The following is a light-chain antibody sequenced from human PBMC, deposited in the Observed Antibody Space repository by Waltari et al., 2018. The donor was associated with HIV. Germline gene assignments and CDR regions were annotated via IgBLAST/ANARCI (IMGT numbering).Light chain of an antibody. CDR3: QQSYSTPYT. CDR1: QSISSY. J-gene: IGKJ2*01. Sequence: DIQMTQSPSSLSASVGDRVTITCRASQSISSYLNWYQQKPGKAPKLLIYAASSLQCGVPSRFSSSGSGTDFTLTISSLQPEDFATYYCQQSYSTPYTFGQGTKLEI. V-gene: IGKV1-39*01. CDR2: AAS.